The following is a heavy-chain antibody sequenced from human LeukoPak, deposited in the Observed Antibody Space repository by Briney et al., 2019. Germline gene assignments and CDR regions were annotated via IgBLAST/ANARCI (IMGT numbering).Heavy chain of an antibody. CDR1: GFTFSSYS. V-gene: IGHV3-48*01. Sequence: GGSLRVSCAASGFTFSSYSMNWVRQAPGKGLEWVSYISSSSSTIYYADSVKGRFTISRDNAKNSLYLQMNSLRAEDTAVYYCARDALGRWLNQIIPRFDYWGQGTLVTVSS. D-gene: IGHD5-24*01. CDR3: ARDALGRWLNQIIPRFDY. CDR2: ISSSSSTI. J-gene: IGHJ4*02.